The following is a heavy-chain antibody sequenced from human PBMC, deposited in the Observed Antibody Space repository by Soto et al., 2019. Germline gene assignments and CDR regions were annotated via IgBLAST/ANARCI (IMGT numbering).Heavy chain of an antibody. J-gene: IGHJ4*02. V-gene: IGHV3-30*03. D-gene: IGHD2-21*02. Sequence: QVQLVESGGGVVQPGRSLRLSCAASGFTFSSYGMYWVRQAPGKGLEWVAVISYDGSNKYYADSVKGRFTISRDNSKNPLYLQMNSLRAEDTAVDYCARPRVFIDLGIYRASGDTIDYWGQGTLVTVSS. CDR3: ARPRVFIDLGIYRASGDTIDY. CDR2: ISYDGSNK. CDR1: GFTFSSYG.